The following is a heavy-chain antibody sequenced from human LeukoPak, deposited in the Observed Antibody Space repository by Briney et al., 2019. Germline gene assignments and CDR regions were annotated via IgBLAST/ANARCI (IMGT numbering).Heavy chain of an antibody. D-gene: IGHD1-26*01. J-gene: IGHJ4*02. CDR3: ARAWAWSYGVFAFFDY. CDR2: IYHSGST. V-gene: IGHV4-30-2*01. Sequence: SETLSLTCAVSGGSISSGGYSWSWIRQPQGKGLECIEYIYHSGSTYYNPSLKSRVTISVDRSKNQFSLKLSSVTAADTAVYYCARAWAWSYGVFAFFDYWGQGTLVTVSS. CDR1: GGSISSGGYS.